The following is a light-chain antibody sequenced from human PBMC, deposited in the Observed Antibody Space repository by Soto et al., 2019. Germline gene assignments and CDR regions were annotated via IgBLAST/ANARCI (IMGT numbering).Light chain of an antibody. J-gene: IGKJ1*01. CDR1: QSVSSN. CDR2: GAS. CDR3: QQYNNWPQT. V-gene: IGKV3-15*01. Sequence: EIVLTQSPDTLSLSPGERATLSCRASQSVSSNHLAWYQQKPGQAPRLLIYGASTRATGIPARFSGSGSGTEFTLTISSLQSEDFAVYYCQQYNNWPQTFGQGTKVDIK.